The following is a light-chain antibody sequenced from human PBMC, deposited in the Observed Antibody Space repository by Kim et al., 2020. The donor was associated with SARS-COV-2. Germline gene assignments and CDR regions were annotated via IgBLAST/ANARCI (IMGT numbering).Light chain of an antibody. CDR1: SGSIASNY. V-gene: IGLV6-57*03. J-gene: IGLJ3*02. CDR3: QSYDSSNWV. Sequence: GRPRTISCTRGSGSIASNYVQWYQQRPGSAPTTVIYEDNQIPSGVPDRFSGSIDSSSNSASLTISGLKTEDEADYYCQSYDSSNWVFGGGTQLTVL. CDR2: EDN.